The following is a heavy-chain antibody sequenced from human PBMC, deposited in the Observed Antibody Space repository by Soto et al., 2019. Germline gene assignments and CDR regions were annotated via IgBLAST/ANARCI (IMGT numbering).Heavy chain of an antibody. CDR2: IHYSGST. Sequence: QGQLQESGPGLVRPSETLSLTCTVSGASITSYYWSWIRQSSGKGLEWIGYIHYSGSTNYNPSLESRVTMSIDTSESQFSLRLRSVTAADTAVYYCARLDYYYYLDAWGKGTAVTVSS. J-gene: IGHJ6*03. CDR1: GASITSYY. CDR3: ARLDYYYYLDA. V-gene: IGHV4-59*12.